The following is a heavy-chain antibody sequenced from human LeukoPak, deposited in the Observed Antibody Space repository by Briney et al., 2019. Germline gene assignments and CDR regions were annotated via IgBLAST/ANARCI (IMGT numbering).Heavy chain of an antibody. V-gene: IGHV4-61*05. CDR3: ARSGGYSSPEGI. CDR1: GGSISSSSYY. J-gene: IGHJ3*02. D-gene: IGHD6-13*01. Sequence: KSSETLSLTCTVSGGSISSSSYYWGWIRQPPGKGLEWIGYIYYSGSTNYNPSLKSRVTISVDTSKNQFSLKLSSVTAADTAVYYCARSGGYSSPEGIWGQGTMVTVSS. CDR2: IYYSGST.